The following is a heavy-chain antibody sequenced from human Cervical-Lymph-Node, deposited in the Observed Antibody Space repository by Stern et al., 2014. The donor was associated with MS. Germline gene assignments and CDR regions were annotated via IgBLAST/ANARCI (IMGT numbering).Heavy chain of an antibody. V-gene: IGHV3-33*01. J-gene: IGHJ4*02. CDR3: ARHPAAAGTGVHLEY. Sequence: VQLEESGGGVVQPGRSLRLSCAASGFSFSSYGMYWVRQAPGKGLGWVSVIWHDGKNEYYADSVKGRFTISRDNAKSTVYLQMNSLRDEDTAVYFCARHPAAAGTGVHLEYWGQGTLVIVSS. CDR2: IWHDGKNE. CDR1: GFSFSSYG. D-gene: IGHD6-13*01.